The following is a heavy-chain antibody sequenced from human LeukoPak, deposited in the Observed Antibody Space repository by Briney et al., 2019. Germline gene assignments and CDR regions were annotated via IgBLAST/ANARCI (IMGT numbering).Heavy chain of an antibody. CDR3: ARDPHDCSSTSCYNY. D-gene: IGHD2-2*02. CDR1: GFTFSSYW. V-gene: IGHV3-74*01. Sequence: GGSLRLSCAASGFTFSSYWVHWVRQAPGKGLVWVSRINSDGSSTSYADSVKGRFTISRDNAKNTLYLQMNSLRAEDTAVYYCARDPHDCSSTSCYNYWGQGTLVTVSS. CDR2: INSDGSST. J-gene: IGHJ4*02.